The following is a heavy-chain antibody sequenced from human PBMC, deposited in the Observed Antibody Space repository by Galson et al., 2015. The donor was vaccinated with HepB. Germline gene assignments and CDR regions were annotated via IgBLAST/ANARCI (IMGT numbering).Heavy chain of an antibody. Sequence: SLRLSCAASGFTFSSYAMSWVRQAPGKGLEWVSAISGSGGSTYYADSVKGRFTISRDNSKNTLYLQMNSLRAEDTAVYYCARVVLRFLEWLPQWGGYFDYWGQGTLVTVSS. J-gene: IGHJ4*02. D-gene: IGHD3-3*01. CDR3: ARVVLRFLEWLPQWGGYFDY. V-gene: IGHV3-23*01. CDR1: GFTFSSYA. CDR2: ISGSGGST.